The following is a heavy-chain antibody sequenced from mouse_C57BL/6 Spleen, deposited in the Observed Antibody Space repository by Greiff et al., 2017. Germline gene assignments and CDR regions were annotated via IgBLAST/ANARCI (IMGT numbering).Heavy chain of an antibody. V-gene: IGHV1-63*01. CDR3: ARRTITTVVANYAMDY. J-gene: IGHJ4*01. D-gene: IGHD1-1*01. Sequence: VKLMESGAELVRPGTSVKMSCKASGYTFTNYWIGWAKQRPGHGLEWIGDIYPGGGYTNYNEKFKGKATLTADKSSSTAYMQFSSLTSEDSAIYYCARRTITTVVANYAMDYWGQGTSVTVSS. CDR2: IYPGGGYT. CDR1: GYTFTNYW.